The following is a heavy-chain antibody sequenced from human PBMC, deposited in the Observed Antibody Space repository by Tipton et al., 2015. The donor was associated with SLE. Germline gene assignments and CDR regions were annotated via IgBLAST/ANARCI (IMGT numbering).Heavy chain of an antibody. CDR3: ARAGLGWGYYYYMDV. CDR2: IYYSGST. CDR1: GGSISSYY. V-gene: IGHV4-59*01. D-gene: IGHD7-27*01. Sequence: TLSLTCTVSGGSISSYYWSWIRQPPGKGLEWIGYIYYSGSTNYNPSLKSRVTISVDTSKNQFSLKLSSVTAADTAVYYCARAGLGWGYYYYMDVWGKGTTVTVSS. J-gene: IGHJ6*03.